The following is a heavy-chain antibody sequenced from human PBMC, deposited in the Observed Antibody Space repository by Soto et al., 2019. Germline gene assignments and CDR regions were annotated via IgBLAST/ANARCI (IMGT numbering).Heavy chain of an antibody. CDR1: GFMFSGYS. Sequence: GRSLRLSCGVSGFMFSGYSMNWVLQAPGKGLEWLSYICSRSQTIYYADSVKGRFTISRDNAKNSLYLQMNSLRDDDTAVYFCAREDIMGTRSFDYWGQGTLVTVSS. D-gene: IGHD1-26*01. CDR3: AREDIMGTRSFDY. J-gene: IGHJ4*02. V-gene: IGHV3-48*02. CDR2: ICSRSQTI.